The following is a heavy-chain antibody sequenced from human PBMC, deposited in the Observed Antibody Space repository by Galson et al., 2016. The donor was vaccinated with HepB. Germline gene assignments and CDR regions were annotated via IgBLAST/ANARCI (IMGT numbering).Heavy chain of an antibody. CDR3: ARIYYEILTGLTPWYYFDS. CDR1: GFTFSNYG. CDR2: IWYDGSEK. J-gene: IGHJ4*02. Sequence: SLRLSCAASGFTFSNYGMHWVRQAPGKGLEWVAVIWYDGSEKYYADSVKGRFTISRDNSKNTLHLQMSSLRAEDTAVYYCARIYYEILTGLTPWYYFDSWGQGTLVTVSS. V-gene: IGHV3-33*01. D-gene: IGHD3-9*01.